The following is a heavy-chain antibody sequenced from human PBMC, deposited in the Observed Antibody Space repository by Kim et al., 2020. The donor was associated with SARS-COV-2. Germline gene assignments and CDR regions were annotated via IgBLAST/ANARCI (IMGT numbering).Heavy chain of an antibody. J-gene: IGHJ4*02. CDR2: T. CDR3: ARDRLWYFDY. Sequence: TYYAYSVRGRFTISRDNSKNTLYLQMNSLRAEDTAVYYCARDRLWYFDYWGQGTLVTVSS. V-gene: IGHV3-53*01. D-gene: IGHD2-21*01.